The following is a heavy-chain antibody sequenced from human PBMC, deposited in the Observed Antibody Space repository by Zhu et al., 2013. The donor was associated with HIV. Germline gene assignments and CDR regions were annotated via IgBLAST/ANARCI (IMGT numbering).Heavy chain of an antibody. D-gene: IGHD2-2*02. V-gene: IGHV1-2*02. CDR1: GGTFSNYA. Sequence: HVQLVQSGAEIKKPGSSVKVSCKASGGTFSNYAINWVRQAPGQGLEWMGWINPNSGGTKYAQNFQGRVTMTRDRSISTAYMELSRLRSDDTAVYHCARGTLRDSLGLPVIPAAIHGDFYYDMDVWGQGTTVTVSS. J-gene: IGHJ6*02. CDR2: INPNSGGT. CDR3: ARGTLRDSLGLPVIPAAIHGDFYYDMDV.